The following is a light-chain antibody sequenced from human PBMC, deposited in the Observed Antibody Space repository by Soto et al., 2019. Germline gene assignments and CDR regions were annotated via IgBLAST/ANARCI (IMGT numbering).Light chain of an antibody. V-gene: IGLV2-14*01. CDR3: SSYTSSSTS. CDR1: SSDVGGYNY. CDR2: EVS. Sequence: QSVLTQPASVSGSPGQSITISCTGTSSDVGGYNYVSLYQQHPGKAPKLMIYEVSNRPSGVSNRFSGSKSGNTASLTISGLQAEDEADYYCSSYTSSSTSFGGGTKLTVL. J-gene: IGLJ2*01.